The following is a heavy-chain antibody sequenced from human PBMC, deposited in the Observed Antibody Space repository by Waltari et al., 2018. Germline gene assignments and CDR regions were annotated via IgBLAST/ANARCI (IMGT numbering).Heavy chain of an antibody. CDR1: GGSFSGYY. CDR3: ARGLGYCSGGSCYTPRYYYYYGMDV. Sequence: QVQLQQWGAGLLKPSETLSLTCAVYGGSFSGYYWSWIRQPPGKGLEWLGEINHSGSTNCNPSLKSRVTISVDTSKNQFSLKLSSVTAADTAVYYCARGLGYCSGGSCYTPRYYYYYGMDVWGQGTTVTVSS. V-gene: IGHV4-34*01. J-gene: IGHJ6*02. D-gene: IGHD2-15*01. CDR2: INHSGST.